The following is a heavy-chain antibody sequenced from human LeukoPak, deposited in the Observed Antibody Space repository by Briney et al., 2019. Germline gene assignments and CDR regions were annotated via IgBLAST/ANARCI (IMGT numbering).Heavy chain of an antibody. V-gene: IGHV3-21*01. J-gene: IGHJ3*02. D-gene: IGHD6-19*01. Sequence: GGSLRLSCAASGFTFSSYSMNWVRQAPGKGLEWVSSISSSSSYIYYVDSVKGRFTISRDNAKNSLFLQMNSLRAEDTAVYYCARDLYYSGWPPYGFDIRGQGTMVTVSS. CDR1: GFTFSSYS. CDR2: ISSSSSYI. CDR3: ARDLYYSGWPPYGFDI.